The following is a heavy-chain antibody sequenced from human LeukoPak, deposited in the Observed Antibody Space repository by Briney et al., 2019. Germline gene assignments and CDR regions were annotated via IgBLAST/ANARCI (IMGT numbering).Heavy chain of an antibody. Sequence: ASVKVSCKASGYTFTSYDINWMRQATGQGLEWMGWMNPNSGSKGYAQKFQGRVTMTTDTFTSTAYMDLRSLRSDDTAVYFCARGGYDSIEGYHYYYYMDVWGKGTTVTVS. CDR1: GYTFTSYD. V-gene: IGHV1-8*01. CDR2: MNPNSGSK. D-gene: IGHD5-12*01. CDR3: ARGGYDSIEGYHYYYYMDV. J-gene: IGHJ6*03.